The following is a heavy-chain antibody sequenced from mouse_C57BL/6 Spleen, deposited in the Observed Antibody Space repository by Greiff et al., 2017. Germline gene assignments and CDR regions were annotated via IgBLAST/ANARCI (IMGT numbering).Heavy chain of an antibody. CDR2: INPSSGYT. D-gene: IGHD1-1*01. Sequence: QVQLQQSGAELARPGASVKMSCKASGYTFTSYTLHWVKQRPGQGLEWIGYINPSSGYTKYNQKFKDKATLTADKSSSTAYMQLSSLTSEYSAVYYCARGDYYGSFAYWGQGTLVTVSA. CDR3: ARGDYYGSFAY. J-gene: IGHJ3*01. CDR1: GYTFTSYT. V-gene: IGHV1-4*01.